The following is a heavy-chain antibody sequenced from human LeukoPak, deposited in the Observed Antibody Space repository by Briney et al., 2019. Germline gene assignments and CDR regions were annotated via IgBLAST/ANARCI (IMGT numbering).Heavy chain of an antibody. D-gene: IGHD6-19*01. Sequence: ASVKVSCKASGYTFNHHGISWVRQAPGQGLEWMGWISCFNGDTHYAQKFQGRATMTTDTSTTTAYMELRSLRSDDTALYYCARDPTNTSGRYAYFDYWGQGTLVTVSS. CDR1: GYTFNHHG. V-gene: IGHV1-18*01. CDR2: ISCFNGDT. J-gene: IGHJ4*02. CDR3: ARDPTNTSGRYAYFDY.